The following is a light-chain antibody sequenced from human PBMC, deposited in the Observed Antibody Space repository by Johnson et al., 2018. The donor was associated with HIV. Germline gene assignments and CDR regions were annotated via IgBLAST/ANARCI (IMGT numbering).Light chain of an antibody. CDR2: DNN. V-gene: IGLV1-51*01. CDR1: SSNIGNNY. Sequence: QSVLTQPPSVSAAPGQKVTISCSGSSSNIGNNYVSWYQQLPGTAPKLLIYDNNQRPSGIPDRFSGSKSGTSATLAITGLRTGDEADYYSGTWDSSLSAYYVFGTGTKVTVL. CDR3: GTWDSSLSAYYV. J-gene: IGLJ1*01.